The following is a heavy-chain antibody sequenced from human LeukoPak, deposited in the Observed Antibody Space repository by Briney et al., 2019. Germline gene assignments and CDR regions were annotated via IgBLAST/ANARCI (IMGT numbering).Heavy chain of an antibody. V-gene: IGHV3-11*04. CDR2: ISSSGSTI. D-gene: IGHD5-12*01. J-gene: IGHJ4*02. CDR1: GFTFSDYY. CDR3: ARDRGYSGYENDY. Sequence: PGGSLRLSCAASGFTFSDYYMSWIRQAPGKGLEWVSYISSSGSTIYSADSVNDRFTISRNKAKSSLYLQMNSLRAEDTAVYYCARDRGYSGYENDYWGQGTLVTVSS.